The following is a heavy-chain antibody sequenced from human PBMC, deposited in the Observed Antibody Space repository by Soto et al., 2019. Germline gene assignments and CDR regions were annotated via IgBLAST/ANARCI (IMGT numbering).Heavy chain of an antibody. CDR1: GGSFSGYS. CDR3: ARQWLSYFDY. Sequence: PSETLSLTCAVYGGSFSGYSWSWIRQPPGKGLAWIGEITHSGSSNYNPSLKSLFTISLDTSKNQFSLKLSSVTTADTAVYYCARQWLSYFDYWGQGTLVTVS. V-gene: IGHV4-34*01. CDR2: ITHSGSS. D-gene: IGHD5-12*01. J-gene: IGHJ4*02.